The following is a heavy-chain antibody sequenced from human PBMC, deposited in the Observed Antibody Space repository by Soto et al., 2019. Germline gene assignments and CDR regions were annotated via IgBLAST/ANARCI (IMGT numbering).Heavy chain of an antibody. CDR3: GGVGAPTTYYYYGMDV. CDR1: GYTFTSYY. J-gene: IGHJ6*04. V-gene: IGHV1-46*01. CDR2: INPMGGST. D-gene: IGHD3-16*01. Sequence: ASVKVSCKASGYTFTSYYMHWVRQAPGQGLEWMGIINPMGGSTRYAQKFKGRVTMTRDTSTSTSYMELSSRESKDTAGDYLGGVGAPTTYYYYGMDVWGKGTTVTFP.